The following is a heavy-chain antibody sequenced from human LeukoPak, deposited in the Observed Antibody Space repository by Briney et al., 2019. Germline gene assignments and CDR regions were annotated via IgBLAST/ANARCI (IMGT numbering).Heavy chain of an antibody. CDR2: IKQDGSEK. CDR1: GFTFSSYW. V-gene: IGHV3-7*01. J-gene: IGHJ4*02. D-gene: IGHD3-22*01. Sequence: GGSLRLSCAASGFTFSSYWMSWVRQAPGKGLEWVANIKQDGSEKYYVDSVKGRFTISRDNAKNSLYLQMNSLRAEDTAVYYCARDKGIYYDSSGYSYYXDYWGQGTLVTVSX. CDR3: ARDKGIYYDSSGYSYYXDY.